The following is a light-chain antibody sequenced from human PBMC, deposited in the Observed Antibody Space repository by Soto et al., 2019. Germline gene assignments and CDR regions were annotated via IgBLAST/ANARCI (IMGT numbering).Light chain of an antibody. J-gene: IGKJ1*01. CDR1: QSVSNNY. CDR2: GAS. V-gene: IGKV3-20*01. CDR3: QQYGSSGT. Sequence: EIVLTQSPGTVSLSPGERATLSSRASQSVSNNYLAWYQQKPGQAPRLLIYGASNRATGIPDRFSGSGSGTDFTLTISRLEPEDFAVYYCQQYGSSGTFGQGTKVGIK.